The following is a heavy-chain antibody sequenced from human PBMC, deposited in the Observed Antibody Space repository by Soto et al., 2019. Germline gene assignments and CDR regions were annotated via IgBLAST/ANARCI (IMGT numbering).Heavy chain of an antibody. CDR1: GFTFSSYA. V-gene: IGHV3-30-3*01. Sequence: QVQLVESGGGVVQPGRSLRLSCAASGFTFSSYAMHWVRQAPGKGLEWVAVISYDGSNKYYADSVKGRFTISRDNSKNTLYLQMNSLSAEDTAVYYGARERSSSSFDYWGQGTLVTVSS. D-gene: IGHD6-6*01. CDR2: ISYDGSNK. J-gene: IGHJ4*02. CDR3: ARERSSSSFDY.